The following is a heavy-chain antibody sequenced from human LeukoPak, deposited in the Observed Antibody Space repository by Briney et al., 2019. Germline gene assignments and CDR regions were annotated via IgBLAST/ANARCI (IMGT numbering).Heavy chain of an antibody. V-gene: IGHV4-34*01. CDR1: GGSFSGYY. Sequence: PSETLSLTCAVSGGSFSGYYWSWIRQPPGKGLEWIWEINHSGNTNYNPSLKSRVTISVDTSKNQLSLKLSSVTAADTAVYYCAVRLQQRRWFDAWGQGTLVTVSS. D-gene: IGHD4-11*01. CDR2: INHSGNT. CDR3: AVRLQQRRWFDA. J-gene: IGHJ5*02.